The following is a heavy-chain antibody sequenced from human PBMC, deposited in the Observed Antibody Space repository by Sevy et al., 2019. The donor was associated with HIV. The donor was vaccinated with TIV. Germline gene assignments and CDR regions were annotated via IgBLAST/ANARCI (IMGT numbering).Heavy chain of an antibody. CDR1: GGSISSYY. Sequence: SETLSLTCTVSGGSISSYYWSWIRQPPGKGLEWIGYIYYSGSTNYNPSLKSRVTISVDTSKNQFSLKLSSVTAADTAVYDCAGEYRVAVAGAEGRYYYYDMDVWGKGTTVTVSS. D-gene: IGHD6-19*01. CDR2: IYYSGST. V-gene: IGHV4-59*01. CDR3: AGEYRVAVAGAEGRYYYYDMDV. J-gene: IGHJ6*04.